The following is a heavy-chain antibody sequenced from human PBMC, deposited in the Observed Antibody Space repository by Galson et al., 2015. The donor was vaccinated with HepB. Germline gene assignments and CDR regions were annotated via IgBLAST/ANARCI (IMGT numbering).Heavy chain of an antibody. D-gene: IGHD2-2*01. V-gene: IGHV4-39*07. CDR1: GGSISSSSYY. Sequence: LSLTCTVSGGSISSSSYYWGWIRQPPGKGLEWIGSIYYSGSTYYNPSLKSRVTISVDTSKNQFSLKLSSVTAADTAVYYCARDVVPAAGLPYWGQGTLVTVSS. CDR2: IYYSGST. J-gene: IGHJ4*02. CDR3: ARDVVPAAGLPY.